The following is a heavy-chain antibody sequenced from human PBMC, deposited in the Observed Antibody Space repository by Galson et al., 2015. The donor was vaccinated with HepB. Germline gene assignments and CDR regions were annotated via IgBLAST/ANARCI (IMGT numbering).Heavy chain of an antibody. CDR1: GFIFRHHA. D-gene: IGHD3-16*01. V-gene: IGHV3-23*01. J-gene: IGHJ5*02. Sequence: SLRLSCAGSGFIFRHHAMAWIRQAPGKGLEWVSGINGRGSTRSYSDAVKGRFSISRDNSKDTVFLQMDNLSPEDTAVYYCVKEGAWFGGDWFDPWGQGALVTVS. CDR3: VKEGAWFGGDWFDP. CDR2: INGRGSTR.